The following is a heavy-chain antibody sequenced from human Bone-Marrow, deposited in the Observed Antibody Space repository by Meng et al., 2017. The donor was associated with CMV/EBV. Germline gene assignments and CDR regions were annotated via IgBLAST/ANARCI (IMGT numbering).Heavy chain of an antibody. D-gene: IGHD3-3*02. V-gene: IGHV3-9*01. Sequence: SLKISCAASGFTFDDYAMHWVRQAPGKGLEWVSGISWNSGSIGYADSVKGRFTISRDNAKNSLYLQMNSLRAEDTAVYYCASPAFWGQGTLVTVSS. CDR3: ASPAF. CDR2: ISWNSGSI. J-gene: IGHJ4*02. CDR1: GFTFDDYA.